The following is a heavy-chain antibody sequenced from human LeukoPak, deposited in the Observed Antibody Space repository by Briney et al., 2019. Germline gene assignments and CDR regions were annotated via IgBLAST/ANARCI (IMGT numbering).Heavy chain of an antibody. D-gene: IGHD4-17*01. J-gene: IGHJ4*02. V-gene: IGHV1-8*01. CDR3: ARGLPYGDHVPL. CDR2: MNPNSGNT. CDR1: GYTFTSYD. Sequence: ASVKVSCKASGYTFTSYDINWVRQATGQGLEWMGWMNPNSGNTGYAQKFQGRVTMTRNTSISTAYMELSSLRSEDTAVYYCARGLPYGDHVPLWGQETLVTVSS.